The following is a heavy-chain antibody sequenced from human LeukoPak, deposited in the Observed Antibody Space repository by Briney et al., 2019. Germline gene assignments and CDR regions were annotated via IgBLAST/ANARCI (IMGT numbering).Heavy chain of an antibody. CDR2: ISDSGAST. CDR3: ARRAGAYSHPYDY. Sequence: GGSLRLSCAVSGFTFSSYGMNWVRQAPGKGLEWVSGISDSGASTYYADSVKGRFTISRDNSKNTLYLQMNSLRAEDTAVYYCARRAGAYSHPYDYWGQGTLVTVSS. J-gene: IGHJ4*02. CDR1: GFTFSSYG. V-gene: IGHV3-23*01. D-gene: IGHD4/OR15-4a*01.